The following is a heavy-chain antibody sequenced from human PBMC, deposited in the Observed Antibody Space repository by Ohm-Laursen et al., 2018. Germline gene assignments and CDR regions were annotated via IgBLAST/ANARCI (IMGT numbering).Heavy chain of an antibody. CDR2: IYYSGST. CDR1: GGSISSYY. Sequence: SETLSLTCIVSGGSISSYYWSWIRQPPGKGLEWIGYIYYSGSTNYNPSLKSRVTISVDTSKKQFSLKLSSVTAADTAVYYCARGYKPYSGNSRDAFDIWGQGTMVTVSS. V-gene: IGHV4-59*08. CDR3: ARGYKPYSGNSRDAFDI. D-gene: IGHD4-23*01. J-gene: IGHJ3*02.